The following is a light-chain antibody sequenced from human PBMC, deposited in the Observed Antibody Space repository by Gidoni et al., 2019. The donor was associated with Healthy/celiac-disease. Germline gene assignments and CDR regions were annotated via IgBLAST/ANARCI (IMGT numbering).Light chain of an antibody. CDR1: QSVSSSY. CDR3: QQYGSSPRT. CDR2: GAS. J-gene: IGKJ2*01. V-gene: IGKV3-20*01. Sequence: EIVLTQSPGTLSLSPGERATLSCRASQSVSSSYLAWYQQKPVQAPRLLIYGASSRATGIPDRFSVSGSGTDFTLTISRLEPEDFAVYYCQQYGSSPRTFGQGTKLEIK.